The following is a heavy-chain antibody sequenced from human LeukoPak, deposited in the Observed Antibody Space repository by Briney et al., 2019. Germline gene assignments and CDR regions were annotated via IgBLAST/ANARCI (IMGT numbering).Heavy chain of an antibody. J-gene: IGHJ2*01. CDR2: IYTSGST. V-gene: IGHV4-61*02. Sequence: SQTLSLTCTVSGGSISSGSYYWSWIRQPAGKGLERIGRIYTSGSTNYNPSLKSRVTISVDTSKNQFSLKLSSVTAADTAVYYCARDHCRGSCKQWYFDLWGRRTLVTVSS. CDR1: GGSISSGSYY. CDR3: ARDHCRGSCKQWYFDL. D-gene: IGHD2-15*01.